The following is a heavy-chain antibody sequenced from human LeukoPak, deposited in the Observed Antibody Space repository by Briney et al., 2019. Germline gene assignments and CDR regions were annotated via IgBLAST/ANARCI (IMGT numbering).Heavy chain of an antibody. J-gene: IGHJ3*02. CDR1: GLTFSGYD. D-gene: IGHD1-26*01. V-gene: IGHV3-23*01. CDR3: AKLSGSFPYDTFDI. Sequence: GGSLRLSCAASGLTFSGYDMHWVRQAPGKGPEWVTSISGSAGSTYNADSVKGRFTVSRDNSKNTLYLQMNSLRAEDTAVYYCAKLSGSFPYDTFDIWGQGIMVTVSS. CDR2: ISGSAGST.